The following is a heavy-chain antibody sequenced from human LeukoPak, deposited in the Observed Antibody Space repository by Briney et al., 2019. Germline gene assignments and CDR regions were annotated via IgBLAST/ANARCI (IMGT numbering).Heavy chain of an antibody. D-gene: IGHD6-13*01. CDR3: ARSAAAGTGGYNWFDP. Sequence: PSETLSLTCTVSGGSISSYYWSWIRQPPGKGLEWIGYIYFSGSTNYNPSLKSRVTISVDTSKNQFSLKLSSVTAADTAVYYCARSAAAGTGGYNWFDPWGQGTLVTVSS. CDR1: GGSISSYY. V-gene: IGHV4-59*01. CDR2: IYFSGST. J-gene: IGHJ5*02.